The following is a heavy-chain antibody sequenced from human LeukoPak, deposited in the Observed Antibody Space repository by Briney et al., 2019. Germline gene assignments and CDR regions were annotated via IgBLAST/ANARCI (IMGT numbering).Heavy chain of an antibody. J-gene: IGHJ6*03. D-gene: IGHD1-7*01. CDR2: INPNSGGT. Sequence: ASVKVSCKASGYTFTGYYMHWVRQAPGQALEWMGRINPNSGGTNYAQKFQGRVTMTRDTSISTAYMELSRLRSDDTAVYYCARDITGTTGYYYMDVWGKGTTVTVSS. V-gene: IGHV1-2*06. CDR3: ARDITGTTGYYYMDV. CDR1: GYTFTGYY.